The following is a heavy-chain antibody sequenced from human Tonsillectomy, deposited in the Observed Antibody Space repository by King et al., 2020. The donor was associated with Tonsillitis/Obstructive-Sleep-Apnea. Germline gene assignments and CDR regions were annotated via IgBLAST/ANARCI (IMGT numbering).Heavy chain of an antibody. CDR2: IYYSGST. J-gene: IGHJ1*01. Sequence: VQLQESGPGLVKPSETLSLTCTVSGGSISSYYWSWIRQPPGKGLEWIGYIYYSGSTNYNPSLKSRVTISVDTSKHQFSLKLSSVTAADTAVYSCARQYGGNAQYVQHWGQGTLVTVSS. CDR3: ARQYGGNAQYVQH. D-gene: IGHD4-23*01. CDR1: GGSISSYY. V-gene: IGHV4-59*08.